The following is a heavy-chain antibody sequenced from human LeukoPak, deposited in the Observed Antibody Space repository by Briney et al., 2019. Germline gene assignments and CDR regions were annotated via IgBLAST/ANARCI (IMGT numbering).Heavy chain of an antibody. CDR1: GYSFTSYW. Sequence: GESLKISCQGSGYSFTSYWIGWVRQMPGKGLEWMGIIYPGDSDTRYSPSFQGQVTISADKSISTAYLQWSSLKASDTAMYYCASRTYSSSSSDAFDIWGQGTMVTVSS. CDR2: IYPGDSDT. CDR3: ASRTYSSSSSDAFDI. J-gene: IGHJ3*02. D-gene: IGHD6-6*01. V-gene: IGHV5-51*01.